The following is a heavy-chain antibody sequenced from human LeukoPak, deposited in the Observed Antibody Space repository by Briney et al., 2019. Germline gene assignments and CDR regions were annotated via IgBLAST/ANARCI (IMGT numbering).Heavy chain of an antibody. CDR3: AREPGEMATITQLL. CDR2: INHSGST. CDR1: GRSFSGYY. V-gene: IGHV4-34*01. J-gene: IGHJ4*02. D-gene: IGHD5-24*01. Sequence: SETLSLTCAVYGRSFSGYYWSWIRQPPGKGLEWIGEINHSGSTNYNPSLKSRVTISVDTSKNQFSLKLSSVTAADTAVYYCAREPGEMATITQLLWGQGTLVTVSS.